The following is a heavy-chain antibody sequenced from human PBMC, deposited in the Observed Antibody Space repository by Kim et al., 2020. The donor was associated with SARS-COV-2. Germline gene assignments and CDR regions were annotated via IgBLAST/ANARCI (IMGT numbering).Heavy chain of an antibody. D-gene: IGHD2-2*01. J-gene: IGHJ6*02. Sequence: ASVKVSCKASGYTFTSYAMNWVRQAPGQGLEWMGWINTNTGNPTYAQGFTGRFVFSLDTSVSTAYLQISSLKAEDTAVYYCARVLSTSCYDKYCYYYYGMDVWGQGTTVTVSS. CDR2: INTNTGNP. CDR3: ARVLSTSCYDKYCYYYYGMDV. CDR1: GYTFTSYA. V-gene: IGHV7-4-1*02.